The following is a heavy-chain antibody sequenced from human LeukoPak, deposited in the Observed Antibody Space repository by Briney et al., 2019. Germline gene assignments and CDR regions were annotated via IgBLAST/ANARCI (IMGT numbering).Heavy chain of an antibody. CDR2: IIPILGIA. Sequence: SVKVSCKASGGTLSSYAISWVRQAPGQGLEWMGRIIPILGIANYAQKFQGRVTITADKSTSTAYMELSSLRSEDTAVYYCARDRETYYYDSSGYYSVPPYYYYGMDVWGQGTTVTVSS. CDR1: GGTLSSYA. V-gene: IGHV1-69*04. D-gene: IGHD3-22*01. CDR3: ARDRETYYYDSSGYYSVPPYYYYGMDV. J-gene: IGHJ6*02.